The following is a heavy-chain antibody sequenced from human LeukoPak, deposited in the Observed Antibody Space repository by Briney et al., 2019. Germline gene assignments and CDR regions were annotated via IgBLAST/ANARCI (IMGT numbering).Heavy chain of an antibody. V-gene: IGHV3-33*01. J-gene: IGHJ4*02. CDR2: IWHDRSHT. CDR3: ARDTFGSGRYPDY. CDR1: GFTFSIYA. Sequence: GGSLRLSCAASGFTFSIYAMHWVRQAPGKGLEWVALIWHDRSHTFYTDSVKDRFTISRDNSNNTLYLQSSSLGGEDTAEYCCARDTFGSGRYPDYWGQGTLVTVSS. D-gene: IGHD3-10*01.